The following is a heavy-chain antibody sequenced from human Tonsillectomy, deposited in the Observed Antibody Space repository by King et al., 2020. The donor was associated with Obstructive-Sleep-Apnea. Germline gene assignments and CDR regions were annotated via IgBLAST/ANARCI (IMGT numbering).Heavy chain of an antibody. Sequence: VQLVESGGGLVQPGGYLRLSCATSGFTSSSYWMHWVRQPPGEGLVWVSRINSDGSITNYADSVKGRFPISRDNAKNTLYLQMNSLRAEDKAVYYWASRRYLDGVLVDYWGQGTLVTVSS. V-gene: IGHV3-74*01. CDR2: INSDGSIT. J-gene: IGHJ4*02. CDR1: GFTSSSYW. D-gene: IGHD3-9*01. CDR3: ASRRYLDGVLVDY.